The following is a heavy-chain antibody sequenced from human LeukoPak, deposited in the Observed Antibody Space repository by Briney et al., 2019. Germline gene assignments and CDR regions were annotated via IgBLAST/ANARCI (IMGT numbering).Heavy chain of an antibody. CDR3: ARRSYCYSTSCYGYRFDS. CDR1: GYRFTDYW. CDR2: IYPGDSDS. V-gene: IGHV5-51*01. J-gene: IGHJ5*01. D-gene: IGHD2-2*01. Sequence: GESLKISCKGSGYRFTDYWIAWVRQMPGKGLEWMGIIYPGDSDSRYSPSFQGQVTFSADKSISTAYLQWSSLKASDTAMYYCARRSYCYSTSCYGYRFDSWGKGTLVTVSS.